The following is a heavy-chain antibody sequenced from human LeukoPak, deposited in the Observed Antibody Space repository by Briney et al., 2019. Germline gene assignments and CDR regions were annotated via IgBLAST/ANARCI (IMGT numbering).Heavy chain of an antibody. CDR1: GFXFSNYA. J-gene: IGHJ6*02. V-gene: IGHV3-23*01. Sequence: GGSLRLSCGASGFXFSNYAMSWVRQAPGKGLEWVSAISGSGGSTSYADSVKGRFTISRDNSKNTMYLQMNSLRAEDTAVYYCARDPEVRGGAAAGRPYYYYYAMDVWGQGTTVTVSS. D-gene: IGHD6-13*01. CDR2: ISGSGGST. CDR3: ARDPEVRGGAAAGRPYYYYYAMDV.